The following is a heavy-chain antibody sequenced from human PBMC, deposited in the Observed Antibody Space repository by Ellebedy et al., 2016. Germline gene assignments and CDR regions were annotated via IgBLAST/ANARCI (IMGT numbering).Heavy chain of an antibody. V-gene: IGHV3-21*01. Sequence: GESLKISXAASGFTFSNAWMSWVRQAPGKGLEWVSSISSSSSYIYYADSVKGRFTISRDNAKNSLYLQMNSLRAEDTAVYYCARDGPGDSSSWYPLDYWGQGTLVTVSS. CDR2: ISSSSSYI. CDR3: ARDGPGDSSSWYPLDY. D-gene: IGHD6-13*01. J-gene: IGHJ4*02. CDR1: GFTFSNAW.